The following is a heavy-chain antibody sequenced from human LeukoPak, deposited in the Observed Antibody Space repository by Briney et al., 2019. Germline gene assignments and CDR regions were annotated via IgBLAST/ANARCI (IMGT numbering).Heavy chain of an antibody. Sequence: GRSLRLSCAASGVTFSSYGMHWVRQAPGKGLEWVAVIWYDGSNKYCADSVKGRFTISRDNSKNTLYLQMNSLRAEDTAVYYCARERAENSYSSSWDAFDYWGQGALVTVSS. CDR2: IWYDGSNK. V-gene: IGHV3-33*01. CDR3: ARERAENSYSSSWDAFDY. CDR1: GVTFSSYG. J-gene: IGHJ4*02. D-gene: IGHD6-13*01.